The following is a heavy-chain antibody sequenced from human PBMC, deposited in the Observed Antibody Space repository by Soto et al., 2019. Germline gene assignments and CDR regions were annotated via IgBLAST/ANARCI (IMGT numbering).Heavy chain of an antibody. V-gene: IGHV3-23*01. D-gene: IGHD3-10*01. Sequence: GGSLRLSCAASGFTYSSYAMSWVRQAPGKGLEWVSAISGSGGSTYYADSVKGRFTISRDNSKNTLYLQMNSLRAEDTAVYYCAKSPSLVRRVRNWFDPWGQGTLVTVSS. CDR3: AKSPSLVRRVRNWFDP. CDR1: GFTYSSYA. J-gene: IGHJ5*02. CDR2: ISGSGGST.